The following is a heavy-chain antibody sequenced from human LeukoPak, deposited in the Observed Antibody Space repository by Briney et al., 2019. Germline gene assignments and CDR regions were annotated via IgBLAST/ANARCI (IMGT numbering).Heavy chain of an antibody. CDR2: IYTSGTI. CDR1: GGSISSYY. CDR3: PRCQRATGGATWLDP. Sequence: RASETLSLTCTVSGGSISSYYWTWVRQPAGKGLEWIGRIYTSGTINYNPSLKSRAIISVDKSKNQFSVQLTSVTAADTAVYYCPRCQRATGGATWLDPWGQGILVTVSS. D-gene: IGHD3-10*01. J-gene: IGHJ5*02. V-gene: IGHV4-4*07.